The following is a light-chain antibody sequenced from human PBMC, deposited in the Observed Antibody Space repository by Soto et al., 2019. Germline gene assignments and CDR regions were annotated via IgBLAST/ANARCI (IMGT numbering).Light chain of an antibody. Sequence: DIQMTQSPSTLSASVEVTGTVTCRASKSVSGWLAWYQQKPGKAPKLLIYDASNWETGVPSRFSGSGCGTDFTFTISSLQPEDIATYYCQQYDNLPLTFGGGTKVDIK. CDR1: KSVSGW. CDR3: QQYDNLPLT. CDR2: DAS. V-gene: IGKV1-33*01. J-gene: IGKJ4*01.